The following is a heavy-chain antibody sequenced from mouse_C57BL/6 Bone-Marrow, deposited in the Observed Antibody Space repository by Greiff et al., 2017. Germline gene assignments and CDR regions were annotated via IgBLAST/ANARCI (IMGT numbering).Heavy chain of an antibody. D-gene: IGHD2-10*02. Sequence: QVQLQQSGAELMKPGASVKLSCKATGYTFTGYWIEWVKQRPGHGLEWIGEILPGSGSTNYNEKFKGKATLTADTSSNTAYMQLSSLTAEDSAIYYCARREYRRYFDDWGQGTTLTVSS. CDR1: GYTFTGYW. J-gene: IGHJ2*01. V-gene: IGHV1-9*01. CDR2: ILPGSGST. CDR3: ARREYRRYFDD.